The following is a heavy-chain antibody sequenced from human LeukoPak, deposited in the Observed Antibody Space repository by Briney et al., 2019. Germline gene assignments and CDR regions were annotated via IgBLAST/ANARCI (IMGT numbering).Heavy chain of an antibody. J-gene: IGHJ4*02. Sequence: GGSLRLSCAASGVTVSSNYMSWVRQAPGKGLEWVSIIYSGGNTFYADSVKGRFTISRDNSKNTVYLQMNSLRAEDTAVYYCARALAAASHTSFDHWGQGTLVTVSS. D-gene: IGHD6-13*01. CDR1: GVTVSSNY. CDR3: ARALAAASHTSFDH. V-gene: IGHV3-66*01. CDR2: IYSGGNT.